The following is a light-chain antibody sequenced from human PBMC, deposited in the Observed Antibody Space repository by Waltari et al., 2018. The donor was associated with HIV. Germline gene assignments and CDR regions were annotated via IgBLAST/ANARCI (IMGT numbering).Light chain of an antibody. CDR2: GAS. J-gene: IGKJ1*01. V-gene: IGKV3-15*01. Sequence: ELVMTQSQATLSLFPGDAATLSSRASQSVSNNSAGYQQRPGQSPIPLLYGASTRATDIPARFIGGGSGKEFALTISSLQAEYFVVYYGQPYNNWPPAFGQGTTVDI. CDR1: QSVSNN. CDR3: QPYNNWPPA.